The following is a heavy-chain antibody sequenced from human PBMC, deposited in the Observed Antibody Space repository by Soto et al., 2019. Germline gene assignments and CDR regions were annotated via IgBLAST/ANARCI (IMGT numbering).Heavy chain of an antibody. V-gene: IGHV1-18*01. D-gene: IGHD3-10*01. CDR3: ASGGVLLWFGGDAFDI. CDR1: GYTFTSYG. CDR2: ISAYNGNT. J-gene: IGHJ3*02. Sequence: ASVKVSCKASGYTFTSYGVSWVRQAPGQGLEWMGWISAYNGNTNYAQKLQGRVTMTTDTSTSTAYMELRSLRSDDTAVYYCASGGVLLWFGGDAFDIWGQGTMVTVSS.